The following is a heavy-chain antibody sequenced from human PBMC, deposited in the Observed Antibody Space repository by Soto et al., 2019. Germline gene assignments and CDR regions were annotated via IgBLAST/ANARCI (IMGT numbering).Heavy chain of an antibody. CDR1: GYTFTSYY. V-gene: IGHV1-8*01. J-gene: IGHJ4*02. CDR2: MNPNSGNT. CDR3: ARGPYSSSWYSNY. Sequence: ASVKLSCKASGYTFTSYYINWVRQATGQGLEWMGWMNPNSGNTGYAQKFQGRVTMTRNTSISTAYMELSSLRSEDTAVYYCARGPYSSSWYSNYWGKGTLVTVSS. D-gene: IGHD6-13*01.